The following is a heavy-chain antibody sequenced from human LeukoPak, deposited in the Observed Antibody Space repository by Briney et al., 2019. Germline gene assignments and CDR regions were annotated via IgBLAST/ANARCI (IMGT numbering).Heavy chain of an antibody. CDR2: ISSSSSTI. V-gene: IGHV3-48*04. CDR3: ARDPLLWSGEPNPRTFDY. Sequence: GGSLRLSCAASGFTFSSYSMNWVRQAPGKGLEWVSYISSSSSTIYYADSVKGRFTISRDNAKNSLYLQMNSLRAEDTAVYYCARDPLLWSGEPNPRTFDYWGQGTLVTVSS. D-gene: IGHD3-10*01. J-gene: IGHJ4*02. CDR1: GFTFSSYS.